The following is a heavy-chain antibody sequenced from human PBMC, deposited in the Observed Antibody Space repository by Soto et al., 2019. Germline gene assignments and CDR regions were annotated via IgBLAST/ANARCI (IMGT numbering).Heavy chain of an antibody. D-gene: IGHD1-26*01. Sequence: PSETLSLTCTVSGGSISSSSYYWGWIRQPPGKGLEWIGSIYYSGSTYYNPSLKSRVTISVDTSKNQFSLKLSSVTAADTAVYYCAILRVGARLFDYWGQGTLVTVSS. V-gene: IGHV4-39*01. CDR3: AILRVGARLFDY. J-gene: IGHJ4*02. CDR1: GGSISSSSYY. CDR2: IYYSGST.